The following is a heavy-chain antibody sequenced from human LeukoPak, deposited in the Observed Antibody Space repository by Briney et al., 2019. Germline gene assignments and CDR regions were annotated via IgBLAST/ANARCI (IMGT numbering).Heavy chain of an antibody. J-gene: IGHJ4*02. CDR3: ARHNGVSYLDY. D-gene: IGHD2-8*01. V-gene: IGHV4-59*02. CDR2: IHHSGDT. Sequence: SETLSLTCTVSGVSVISSYWSWVRQPPGKGLEYIGFIHHSGDTKYNPSLKSRITMSVDTSKSQFSLRLSSVTAADSAVYYCARHNGVSYLDYWAQGTLVTVSS. CDR1: GVSVISSY.